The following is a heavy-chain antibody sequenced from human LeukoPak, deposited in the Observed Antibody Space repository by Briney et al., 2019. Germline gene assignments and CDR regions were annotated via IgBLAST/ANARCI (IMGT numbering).Heavy chain of an antibody. D-gene: IGHD1-26*01. V-gene: IGHV3-53*01. CDR1: GFTVSSDY. J-gene: IGHJ4*02. CDR2: IYSGGST. CDR3: ARLSGSYYKSYFDY. Sequence: PGGSLRLSCVASGFTVSSDYMSWVRQAPGKGLEWVSVIYSGGSTDYADSVKGRFTISRDNSKNTLYLQMNSLRAEDTAVYYCARLSGSYYKSYFDYWGQGTLVTVSS.